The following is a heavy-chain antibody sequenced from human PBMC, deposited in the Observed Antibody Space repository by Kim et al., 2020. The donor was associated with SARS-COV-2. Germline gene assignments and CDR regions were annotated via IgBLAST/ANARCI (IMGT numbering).Heavy chain of an antibody. CDR3: ARETTWGFNAFDL. D-gene: IGHD7-27*01. V-gene: IGHV3-21*01. J-gene: IGHJ3*01. Sequence: SAASVKGGFTVSRENARNSLYLQLNSLGGEDTAVYYCARETTWGFNAFDLWGQGTLVPVSS.